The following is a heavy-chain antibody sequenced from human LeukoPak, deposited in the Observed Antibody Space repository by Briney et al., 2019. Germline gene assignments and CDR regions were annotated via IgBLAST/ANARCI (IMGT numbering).Heavy chain of an antibody. Sequence: ASVKVSCKASGYTFTGYYMHWVRQAPGQGLEWMGWINPNSGGTNYAQKFQGRVTMTRDTSISTAYMELSRLRSDDTAVYYCARHYYDSSGDYFDYWGQGTLVTVSS. CDR3: ARHYYDSSGDYFDY. CDR2: INPNSGGT. J-gene: IGHJ4*02. V-gene: IGHV1-2*02. D-gene: IGHD3-22*01. CDR1: GYTFTGYY.